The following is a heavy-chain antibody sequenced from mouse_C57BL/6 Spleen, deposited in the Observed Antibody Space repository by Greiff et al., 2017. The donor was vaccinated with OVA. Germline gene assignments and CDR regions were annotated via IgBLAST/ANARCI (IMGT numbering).Heavy chain of an antibody. CDR1: GYTFTSYW. D-gene: IGHD2-2*01. CDR2: IYPSDSET. V-gene: IGHV1-61*01. Sequence: QVQLQQPGAELVRPGSSVKLSCKASGYTFTSYWMDWVKQRPGQGLEWIGNIYPSDSETHYNQKFTDKATLTVDKSSSTAYMQLSSLTSEDSAVYYCARRTMATTFDYWGQGTTLTVSS. J-gene: IGHJ2*01. CDR3: ARRTMATTFDY.